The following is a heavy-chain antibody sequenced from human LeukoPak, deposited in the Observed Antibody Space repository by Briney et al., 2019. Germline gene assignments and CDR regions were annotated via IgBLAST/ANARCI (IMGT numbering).Heavy chain of an antibody. CDR2: IFYSGST. J-gene: IGHJ4*02. Sequence: SETLSLTCTVSGGSISSYYWSWIRQPPGKGLEWIGYIFYSGSTNYNPSLKSRVTISVDTSKNQFSLKLSSVTAADTAVYYCVRSDDFWSGYYGYWGQGTLVTVSS. V-gene: IGHV4-59*01. D-gene: IGHD3-3*01. CDR3: VRSDDFWSGYYGY. CDR1: GGSISSYY.